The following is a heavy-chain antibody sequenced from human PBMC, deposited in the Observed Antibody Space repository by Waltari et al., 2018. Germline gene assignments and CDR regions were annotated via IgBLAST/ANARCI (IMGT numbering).Heavy chain of an antibody. CDR2: TDSSGST. J-gene: IGHJ4*02. V-gene: IGHV4-59*01. CDR1: GGSLSSYY. D-gene: IGHD3-10*01. Sequence: QVQLQESGPGLGKPSETLSLTGTVSGGSLSSYYWSWIRQPPGKGLAWIGYTDSSGSTNYNPSLKSRVTISVDTSKNQFSLKLSSVTAADTAVYYCAGGSGSYSTFDSWGQGTLVTVSS. CDR3: AGGSGSYSTFDS.